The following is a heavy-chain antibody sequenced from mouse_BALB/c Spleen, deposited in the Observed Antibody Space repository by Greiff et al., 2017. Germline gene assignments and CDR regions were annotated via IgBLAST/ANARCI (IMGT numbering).Heavy chain of an antibody. Sequence: EVQLQESGPGLVKPSQSLSLTCSVTGYSITSGYYWNWIRQFPGNKLEWMGYISYDGSNNYNPSLKNRISITRDTSKNQFFLKLNSVTTEDTATYYCARRGDNYYGVFAYWGQGTLVTVSA. CDR3: ARRGDNYYGVFAY. CDR1: GYSITSGYY. V-gene: IGHV3-6*02. J-gene: IGHJ3*01. CDR2: ISYDGSN. D-gene: IGHD1-1*01.